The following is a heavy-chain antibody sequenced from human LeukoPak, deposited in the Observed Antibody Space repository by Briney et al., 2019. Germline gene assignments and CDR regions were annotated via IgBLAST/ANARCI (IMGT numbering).Heavy chain of an antibody. V-gene: IGHV3-7*03. CDR2: ISPDGSTK. Sequence: PGGSLRLSCPASGFTFSRSWMSWVREPPGEGLEWVANISPDGSTKYHMDSVKGRFTISRDHAKDSLYLEMSRLRDDDTAMYYCATGASGSWDFGGQGTLVTVSS. CDR3: ATGASGSWDF. D-gene: IGHD6-13*01. CDR1: GFTFSRSW. J-gene: IGHJ4*02.